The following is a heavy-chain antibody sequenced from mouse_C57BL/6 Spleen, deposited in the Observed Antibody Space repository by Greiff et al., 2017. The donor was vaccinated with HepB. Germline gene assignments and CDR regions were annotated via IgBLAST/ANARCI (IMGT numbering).Heavy chain of an antibody. V-gene: IGHV2-4*01. J-gene: IGHJ2*01. Sequence: VQLQQSGPGLVQPSQTLPITCTVSGFSLTSYGIHWVRQPPGKGLEWLGVIWSGGSTDYNAAFISRLSISKENSKSQIFFKMNSLQADDTAIYSCARGQLRLFDYWGQGTTLTFSS. D-gene: IGHD3-2*02. CDR1: GFSLTSYG. CDR3: ARGQLRLFDY. CDR2: IWSGGST.